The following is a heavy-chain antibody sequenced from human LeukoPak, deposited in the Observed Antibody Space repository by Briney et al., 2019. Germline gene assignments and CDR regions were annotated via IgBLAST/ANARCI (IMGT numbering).Heavy chain of an antibody. J-gene: IGHJ5*02. CDR1: GGTFSSYA. CDR2: IIPIFGTA. V-gene: IGHV1-69*05. D-gene: IGHD3-3*01. Sequence: SVKVSCKASGGTFSSYAISWVRQAPGQGLEWMGGIIPIFGTANYAQKFQGRVTITTDESTSTAYMELSSLRSEDTAVYYCARLLGRFLEWLSFDPWGQGTLVTVSS. CDR3: ARLLGRFLEWLSFDP.